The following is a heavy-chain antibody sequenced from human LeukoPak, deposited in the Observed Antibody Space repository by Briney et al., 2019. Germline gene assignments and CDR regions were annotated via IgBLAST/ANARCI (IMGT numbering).Heavy chain of an antibody. Sequence: GASVKVSCKASGYTFTSYWIGWVRQMPGKGLEWMGIIYPGDSDTRYSPSFQGQVTISADKSISTAYLQWSSLKASDTAIYYCARSRDSSSSYYFDYWGQGTLVTVSS. CDR1: GYTFTSYW. V-gene: IGHV5-51*03. D-gene: IGHD6-13*01. J-gene: IGHJ4*02. CDR2: IYPGDSDT. CDR3: ARSRDSSSSYYFDY.